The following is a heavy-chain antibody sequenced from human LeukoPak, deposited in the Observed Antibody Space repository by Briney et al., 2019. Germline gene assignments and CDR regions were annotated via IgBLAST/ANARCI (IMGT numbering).Heavy chain of an antibody. CDR3: AGVVIYSYWFDP. V-gene: IGHV3-30*04. J-gene: IGHJ5*02. CDR2: ISYDGSNK. Sequence: GRSLRLSCAASGFTFSSYAMHWVRQAPGKGLEWVAVISYDGSNKYYADSVKGRFTISRDNSKNTLYLQMNSLRAEDTAVYYCAGVVIYSYWFDPWGQGTLVTVSS. CDR1: GFTFSSYA. D-gene: IGHD3-22*01.